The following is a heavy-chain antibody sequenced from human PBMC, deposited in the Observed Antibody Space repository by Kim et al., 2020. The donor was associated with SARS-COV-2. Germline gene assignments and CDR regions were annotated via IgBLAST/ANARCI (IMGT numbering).Heavy chain of an antibody. Sequence: SETLSLTCTVSGGSISSSSYYWGWIHQPPGKGLEWIGSIYYSGSTYYNPSLKSRVTISVDTSKNQFSLKLSSVTAADTAVYYCARQTFMVRGVTALLGYYFDYWGQGTLVTVSS. D-gene: IGHD3-10*01. CDR3: ARQTFMVRGVTALLGYYFDY. J-gene: IGHJ4*02. V-gene: IGHV4-39*01. CDR2: IYYSGST. CDR1: GGSISSSSYY.